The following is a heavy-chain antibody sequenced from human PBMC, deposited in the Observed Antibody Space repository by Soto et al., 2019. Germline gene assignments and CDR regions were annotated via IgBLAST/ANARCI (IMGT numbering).Heavy chain of an antibody. CDR2: IYWDDDK. V-gene: IGHV2-5*02. Sequence: SGPTLVNPTQTLTLTCTFSGFSLSTSGVGVGWIRQPPGKALEWLALIYWDDDKRYSPSLKSRLTITKDTSKNQVVLTMTNMDPVDTATYDYAHSGTGYDFRAFDYWGQGTQVTVSS. D-gene: IGHD5-12*01. CDR3: AHSGTGYDFRAFDY. CDR1: GFSLSTSGVG. J-gene: IGHJ4*02.